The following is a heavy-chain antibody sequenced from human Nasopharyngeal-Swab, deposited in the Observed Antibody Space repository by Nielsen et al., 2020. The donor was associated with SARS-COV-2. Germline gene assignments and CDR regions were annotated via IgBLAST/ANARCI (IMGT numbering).Heavy chain of an antibody. CDR1: GFTFSSYA. V-gene: IGHV3-23*01. CDR3: ARDLRDGYNLGYYYYGMDV. Sequence: GESLKISCAASGFTFSSYAMSWVRQAPGKGLEWVSVISGSGGSTYYADSVKGRFTISRDNAKNTLYLQMNSLRAEDTAVYYCARDLRDGYNLGYYYYGMDVWGQGTTVTVSS. D-gene: IGHD5-24*01. J-gene: IGHJ6*02. CDR2: ISGSGGST.